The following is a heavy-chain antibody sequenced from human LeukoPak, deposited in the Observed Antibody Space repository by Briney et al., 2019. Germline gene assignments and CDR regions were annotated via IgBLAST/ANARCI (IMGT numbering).Heavy chain of an antibody. V-gene: IGHV1-69*04. CDR2: IIPILGIA. CDR1: GGTFISYA. D-gene: IGHD2-2*01. CDR3: ARAVLPAAVVDY. J-gene: IGHJ4*02. Sequence: ASVKVSCKASGGTFISYAISWVRQAPGQGLEWMGRIIPILGIANYAQKFQGRVTLTADKSTSTAYMELSSLRSEDTAVYYCARAVLPAAVVDYWGQGTLVTVSS.